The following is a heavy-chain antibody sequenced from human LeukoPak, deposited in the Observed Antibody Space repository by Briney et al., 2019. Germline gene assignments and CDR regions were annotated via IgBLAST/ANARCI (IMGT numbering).Heavy chain of an antibody. Sequence: SVEVSCKTSGYTFTAYFLHWVRQAPGQGLEWMGGIIPIFGTANYAQKFQGRATITADESTSTAYMELSSLRSEDTAVYYCARSNCSSTSCPTRGRTTGEGYYFDYWGQGTLVTVSS. D-gene: IGHD2-2*01. V-gene: IGHV1-69*13. CDR3: ARSNCSSTSCPTRGRTTGEGYYFDY. CDR2: IIPIFGTA. CDR1: GYTFTAYF. J-gene: IGHJ4*02.